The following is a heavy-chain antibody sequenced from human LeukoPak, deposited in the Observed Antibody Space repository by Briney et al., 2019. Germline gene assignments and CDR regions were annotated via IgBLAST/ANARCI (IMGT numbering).Heavy chain of an antibody. CDR3: AKGHLYYYDSSGYSFDY. CDR1: GFTFRRYA. V-gene: IGHV3-23*01. D-gene: IGHD3-22*01. CDR2: ISGSGGST. Sequence: GGSLRLSCAASGFTFRRYAMSWVRQAPGRGLEWVLAISGSGGSTYYAESVKGRFTICRDNSKNTLYLQMNSLRAEDTAVYYCAKGHLYYYDSSGYSFDYWGQGTLVTVSS. J-gene: IGHJ4*02.